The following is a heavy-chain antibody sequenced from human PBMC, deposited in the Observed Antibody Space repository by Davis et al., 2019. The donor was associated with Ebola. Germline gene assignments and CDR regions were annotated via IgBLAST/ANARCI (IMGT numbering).Heavy chain of an antibody. J-gene: IGHJ4*02. Sequence: ASVKVSCKASGYTFTDYNIHWMRQAPGQGLEWLRRVILKSGATNYAQKFQGRVTVTRDTSISTVYMELSSLRYDDTADYYCARGHNYAHEYWGQGTLVTVSS. V-gene: IGHV1-2*06. CDR3: ARGHNYAHEY. CDR2: VILKSGAT. CDR1: GYTFTDYN. D-gene: IGHD4-11*01.